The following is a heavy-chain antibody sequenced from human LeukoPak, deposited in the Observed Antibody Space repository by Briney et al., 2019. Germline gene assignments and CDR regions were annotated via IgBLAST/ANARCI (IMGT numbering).Heavy chain of an antibody. J-gene: IGHJ3*02. CDR1: GYTFTSDD. D-gene: IGHD3-10*01. CDR2: MDPKSGNT. CDR3: ARYGADTVGSGDAFDM. Sequence: ASVKVSCKASGYTFTSDDINWVRWATGQGLEWMGWMDPKSGNTGYAQKFQGRVTMTRNIAISTAYSEISSLRPEDTAVYYCARYGADTVGSGDAFDMWGQGTMVIVSS. V-gene: IGHV1-8*01.